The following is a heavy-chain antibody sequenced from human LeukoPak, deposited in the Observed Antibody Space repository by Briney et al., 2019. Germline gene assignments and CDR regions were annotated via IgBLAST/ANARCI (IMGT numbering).Heavy chain of an antibody. J-gene: IGHJ4*02. CDR3: ARNQYQLLSHDY. Sequence: KPSETLSLTCTVSGGSISSSSYYWGWIRQPPGKGLEWIGSIYYSGSTYYNPSLKSRVTISVDTSKNQFSLKLSSVTAADTAVYYCARNQYQLLSHDYWGQGTLVTVSS. D-gene: IGHD2-2*01. CDR2: IYYSGST. CDR1: GGSISSSSYY. V-gene: IGHV4-39*01.